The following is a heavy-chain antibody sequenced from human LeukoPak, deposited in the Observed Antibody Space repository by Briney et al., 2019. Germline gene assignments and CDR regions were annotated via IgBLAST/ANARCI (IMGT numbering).Heavy chain of an antibody. V-gene: IGHV3-48*01. Sequence: GGSLRLSCAASGFTFSSYNMNWVRQAPGKGLEWVSSISSSYRSIYYADSVKGRFTISRDNAMNSLYLQMNSLRAEDSAVYYCARAYYDSSGSSFDYWGQGTLVTVSS. CDR1: GFTFSSYN. D-gene: IGHD3-22*01. J-gene: IGHJ4*02. CDR2: ISSSYRSI. CDR3: ARAYYDSSGSSFDY.